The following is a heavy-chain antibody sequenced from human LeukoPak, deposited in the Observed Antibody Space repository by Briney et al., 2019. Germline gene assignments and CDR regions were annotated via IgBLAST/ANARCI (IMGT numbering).Heavy chain of an antibody. CDR3: ARDRDSYGFNDY. J-gene: IGHJ4*02. CDR1: GFTFSSYS. D-gene: IGHD5-18*01. V-gene: IGHV3-21*01. Sequence: PGGSLRLSCAASGFTFSSYSMNWVRQAPGKGLEWVSSISSSSYIYYADSVKGRFTISRDNAKNSLYLQMNSLRAEDTAVYYCARDRDSYGFNDYWGQGTLVTVSS. CDR2: ISSSSYI.